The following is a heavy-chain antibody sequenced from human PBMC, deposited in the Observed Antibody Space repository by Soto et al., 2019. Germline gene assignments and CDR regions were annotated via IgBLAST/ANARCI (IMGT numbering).Heavy chain of an antibody. CDR3: VKERDIVVVVAPLDY. CDR2: ISYDGSNK. J-gene: IGHJ4*02. Sequence: QVQLVESGGGVVQPGRSLRLSCAASGFTFSSYGMHWVRQAPGKGLEWVAVISYDGSNKYYADSVKGRFTISRDNSKNTLYLQMNSLRAADTAVYYCVKERDIVVVVAPLDYWGQGTLFTVSS. D-gene: IGHD2-15*01. CDR1: GFTFSSYG. V-gene: IGHV3-30*18.